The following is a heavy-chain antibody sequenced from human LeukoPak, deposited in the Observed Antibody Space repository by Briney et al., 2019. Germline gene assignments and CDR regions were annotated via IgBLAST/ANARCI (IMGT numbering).Heavy chain of an antibody. J-gene: IGHJ4*02. CDR3: AKGGPTGSNYFDF. CDR1: EFTFSTYG. V-gene: IGHV3-23*01. CDR2: ISGSGSNT. D-gene: IGHD1-26*01. Sequence: PGGSLRLSCAASEFTFSTYGMSWVRQAPGKGLEWVSAISGSGSNTYYADSMKGGFTISRGNSKDTLYLQMNSLRADDTAVYYCAKGGPTGSNYFDFWGQGTLVTVSS.